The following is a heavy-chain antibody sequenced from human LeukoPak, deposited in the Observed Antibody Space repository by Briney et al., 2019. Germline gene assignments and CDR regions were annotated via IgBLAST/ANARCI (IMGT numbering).Heavy chain of an antibody. D-gene: IGHD3-22*01. Sequence: SETLSLTRIVSGDSISNYYWNWIRQSPGKGLEYIGWIHYSGSTDYNGFLESRVTISLDRSKRLLSLNLRSVTAADTAVYYCARWGYFDNSGFSVVEYRGQGTQVTVSS. CDR3: ARWGYFDNSGFSVVEY. CDR2: IHYSGST. J-gene: IGHJ4*02. CDR1: GDSISNYY. V-gene: IGHV4-59*01.